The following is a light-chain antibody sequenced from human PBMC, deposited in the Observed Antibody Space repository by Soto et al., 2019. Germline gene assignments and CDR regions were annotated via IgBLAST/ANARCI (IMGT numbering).Light chain of an antibody. CDR3: QQYNKLPLS. CDR1: QSVSSN. Sequence: EIVMTQSPATLSVSPGERATLSCRASQSVSSNLAWYQHKPGQAPRLLIYGASTRATGIPARFSGSGSGTEFTHTVSSLQSKEFAGYDCQQYNKLPLSFGGETKLEIK. CDR2: GAS. J-gene: IGKJ4*01. V-gene: IGKV3-15*01.